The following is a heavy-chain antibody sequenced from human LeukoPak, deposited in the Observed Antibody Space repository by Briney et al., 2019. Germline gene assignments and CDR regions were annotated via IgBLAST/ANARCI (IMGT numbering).Heavy chain of an antibody. CDR3: ASIQDTAMVGWY. Sequence: GGSLRLSCKGSGYSFTSYWIGWVRQMPGKGLEWMGIIYPGDSDTRYSPSFQGQVTISADKSISTAYLQWSSLKASDTAMYYCASIQDTAMVGWYWGQETLVTVSS. CDR1: GYSFTSYW. D-gene: IGHD5-18*01. CDR2: IYPGDSDT. V-gene: IGHV5-51*01. J-gene: IGHJ4*02.